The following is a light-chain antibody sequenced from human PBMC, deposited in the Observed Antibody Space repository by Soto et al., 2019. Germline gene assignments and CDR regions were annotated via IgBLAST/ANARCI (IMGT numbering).Light chain of an antibody. CDR2: EVS. CDR1: SSDVGGYNY. J-gene: IGLJ1*01. CDR3: SSYAGSNSRV. Sequence: SLLTKPPYASGSPGQSVTISCKGTSSDVGGYNYVSWYQQHPGKAPKLMIYEVSKRPSGVPDRFSGSKSGNTASLTVSGLQAEDEADYYCSSYAGSNSRVFGTGTKVTVL. V-gene: IGLV2-8*01.